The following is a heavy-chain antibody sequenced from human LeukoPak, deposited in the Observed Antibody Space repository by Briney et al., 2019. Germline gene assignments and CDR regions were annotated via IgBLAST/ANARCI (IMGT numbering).Heavy chain of an antibody. Sequence: GGSLRLSCAASGFTFSSYAMSWVRQAPGKGLEWVSAISGGGGSTYYADSVKGRFTISRDNSKNTLYLQMNSLRAEDTAVYYCARHSSSWYSDYWGQGTLVTVSS. CDR1: GFTFSSYA. CDR2: ISGGGGST. CDR3: ARHSSSWYSDY. J-gene: IGHJ4*02. D-gene: IGHD6-13*01. V-gene: IGHV3-23*01.